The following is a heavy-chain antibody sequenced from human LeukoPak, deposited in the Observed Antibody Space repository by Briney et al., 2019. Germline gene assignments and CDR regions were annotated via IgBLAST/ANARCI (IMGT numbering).Heavy chain of an antibody. CDR2: IYYSGST. Sequence: PSETLSLTCTVSGGSISSHYWSWIRQPPGKGLEWIGYIYYSGSTNYNPSLKSRVTMSVDTSKNQFSLKLSSVTAADTAVYYCARDLYSSGWFDYWGQGTLVTVSS. V-gene: IGHV4-59*11. J-gene: IGHJ4*02. CDR1: GGSISSHY. CDR3: ARDLYSSGWFDY. D-gene: IGHD6-19*01.